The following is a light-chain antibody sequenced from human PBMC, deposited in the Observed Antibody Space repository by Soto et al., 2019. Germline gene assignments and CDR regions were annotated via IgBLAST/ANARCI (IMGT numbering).Light chain of an antibody. CDR3: QQLNSYPQT. CDR1: QGISSY. J-gene: IGKJ2*01. Sequence: DLPLTQSPSFLSASVGDRVTITCRASQGISSYLAWYQQKPGKAPKLLIYAASTLQSGVPSRFRGSGSGTEFTLTISSLQPEDFATYYCQQLNSYPQTFGQGTKLEIK. V-gene: IGKV1-9*01. CDR2: AAS.